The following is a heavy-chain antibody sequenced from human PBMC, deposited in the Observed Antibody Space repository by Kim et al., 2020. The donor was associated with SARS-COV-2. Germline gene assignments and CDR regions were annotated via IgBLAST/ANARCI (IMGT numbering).Heavy chain of an antibody. CDR3: ARDFNPNYYDFWSGYYTLSWNGGVYFDY. CDR2: ISSSSSYI. D-gene: IGHD3-3*01. CDR1: GFTFSSYS. V-gene: IGHV3-21*01. Sequence: GGSLRLSCAASGFTFSSYSMNWVRQAPGKGLEWVSSISSSSSYIYYADSVKGRFTISRDNAKNSLYLQMNSLRAEDTAVYYCARDFNPNYYDFWSGYYTLSWNGGVYFDYWGQGTLVTVSS. J-gene: IGHJ4*02.